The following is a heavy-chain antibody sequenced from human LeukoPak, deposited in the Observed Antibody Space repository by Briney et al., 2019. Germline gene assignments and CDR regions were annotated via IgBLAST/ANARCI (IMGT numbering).Heavy chain of an antibody. CDR1: GGSISSYY. CDR3: ARDSLNMPNWFDP. CDR2: IYYSGST. D-gene: IGHD2-2*01. V-gene: IGHV4-39*02. J-gene: IGHJ5*02. Sequence: SETLSLTCTVSGGSISSYYWGWIRQPPGKGLEWIGSIYYSGSTYYNPSLKSRVTISVDTSKNQFSLKLSSVTAADTAVYYCARDSLNMPNWFDPWGQGTMVTVSS.